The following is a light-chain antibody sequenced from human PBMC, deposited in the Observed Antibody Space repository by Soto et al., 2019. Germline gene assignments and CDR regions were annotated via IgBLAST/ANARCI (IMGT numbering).Light chain of an antibody. CDR1: QSVPGRW. CDR3: QQYGSAPWT. J-gene: IGKJ1*01. CDR2: DAS. V-gene: IGKV3-20*01. Sequence: EIVLTQSPGTLSLSPGERATLSCRASQSVPGRWLVWYQQKPGQAPTVLIYDASTRATGVPDRFSGSGSGTDFTLTISRLEPEDFAVYYCQQYGSAPWTFGQGTKVECK.